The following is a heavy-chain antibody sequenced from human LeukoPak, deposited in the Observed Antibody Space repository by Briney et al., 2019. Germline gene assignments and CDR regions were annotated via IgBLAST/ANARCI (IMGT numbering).Heavy chain of an antibody. J-gene: IGHJ4*02. D-gene: IGHD6-6*01. CDR2: ITPILGIA. CDR1: GGTFSSYA. Sequence: SVKVSCKASGGTFSSYAISWVREAPGQGLEWMGRITPILGIANYAQKFQGRVTITADKSTSTAYMELSSLRSEDTAVYYCARVGIAAQTFDYWGQGTLVTVSS. V-gene: IGHV1-69*04. CDR3: ARVGIAAQTFDY.